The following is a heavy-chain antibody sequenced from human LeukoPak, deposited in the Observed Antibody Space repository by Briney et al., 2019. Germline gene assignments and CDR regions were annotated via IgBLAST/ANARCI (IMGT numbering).Heavy chain of an antibody. CDR3: ARASTSIADSLDV. CDR2: ISSSSSYI. V-gene: IGHV3-21*01. Sequence: PGGSLRLSCAASGFTFSSYSMNWVRQAPGKGLEWVSSISSSSSYIYYADSVKGRFTISRDNAKNSLYLQMNSLRAEDTAAYYCARASTSIADSLDVWGKGTTVTVSS. J-gene: IGHJ6*04. D-gene: IGHD6-13*01. CDR1: GFTFSSYS.